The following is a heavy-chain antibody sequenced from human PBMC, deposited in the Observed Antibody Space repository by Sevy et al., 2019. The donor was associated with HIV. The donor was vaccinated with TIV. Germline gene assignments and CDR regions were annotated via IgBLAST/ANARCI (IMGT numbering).Heavy chain of an antibody. D-gene: IGHD3-22*01. CDR1: GYTFTSYG. V-gene: IGHV1-18*01. J-gene: IGHJ4*02. CDR3: ARRPMIVVVNNFDY. Sequence: ASVKVSCKASGYTFTSYGISWVRQAPGQGLEWMGWISAYNGNKNYAQKLQGRVTMTTDTSTSTAYMELRSLRSDDTAVYYCARRPMIVVVNNFDYWGQGTLVIVSS. CDR2: ISAYNGNK.